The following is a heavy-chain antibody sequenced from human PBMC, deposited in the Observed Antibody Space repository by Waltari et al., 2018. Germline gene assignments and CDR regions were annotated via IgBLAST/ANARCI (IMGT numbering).Heavy chain of an antibody. J-gene: IGHJ4*02. CDR3: ARDIAAAVDY. CDR2: IYYSGST. Sequence: QLQLQESGPGLVKPSETLSLTCTVSGCSISSSSYYWGWIRQPPGKGLEWIGSIYYSGSTYYNPSLKSRVTISVDTSKNQFSLKLSSVTAADTAVYYCARDIAAAVDYWGQGTLVTVSS. D-gene: IGHD6-13*01. V-gene: IGHV4-39*07. CDR1: GCSISSSSYY.